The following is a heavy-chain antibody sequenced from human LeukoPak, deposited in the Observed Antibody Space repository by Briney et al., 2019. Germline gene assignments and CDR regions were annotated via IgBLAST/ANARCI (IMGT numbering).Heavy chain of an antibody. CDR2: INPSGGST. D-gene: IGHD3-22*01. CDR1: GYTFTSYY. Sequence: ASVKVSCKASGYTFTSYYMHWVQQAPGQGLEWMGIINPSGGSTSYAQKFQGRVTMTRDTSTSTVYMELSSLRSEDTAVYYCARGPYDYYDSSGYHEDYWGQGTLVTVSS. J-gene: IGHJ4*02. CDR3: ARGPYDYYDSSGYHEDY. V-gene: IGHV1-46*01.